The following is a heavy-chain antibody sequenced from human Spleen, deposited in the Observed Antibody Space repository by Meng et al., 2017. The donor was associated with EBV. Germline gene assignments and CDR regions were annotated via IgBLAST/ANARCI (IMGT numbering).Heavy chain of an antibody. J-gene: IGHJ4*02. CDR1: GGSISSSNW. CDR2: IYHSGST. Sequence: GHRQGSGPELVKPQGTLSLTWAVSGGSISSSNWWSWVRQPPGKGLEWIGEIYHSGSTNYNPSLKSRVTISVDKSKNQFSLKLSSVTVADTAVYYCARVYGSGSRRGYYFDYWGQGTLVTVSS. D-gene: IGHD3-10*01. CDR3: ARVYGSGSRRGYYFDY. V-gene: IGHV4-4*03.